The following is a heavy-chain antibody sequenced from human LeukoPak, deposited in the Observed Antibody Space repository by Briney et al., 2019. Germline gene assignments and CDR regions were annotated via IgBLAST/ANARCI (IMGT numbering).Heavy chain of an antibody. V-gene: IGHV3-23*01. Sequence: GGSLRLSCAASGFTFSSYAMSWVRQAPGKGLEWVSAISGSGGSTYYADSVKGRFTISRDNSKNTLYLQMNSLRAEDTAVYYCAKGAAASFRWDNWFDPWGQGTLVTVSS. CDR3: AKGAAASFRWDNWFDP. CDR1: GFTFSSYA. J-gene: IGHJ5*02. CDR2: ISGSGGST. D-gene: IGHD2-2*01.